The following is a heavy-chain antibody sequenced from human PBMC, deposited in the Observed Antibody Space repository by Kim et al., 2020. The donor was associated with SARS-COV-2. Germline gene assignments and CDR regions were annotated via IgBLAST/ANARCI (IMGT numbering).Heavy chain of an antibody. CDR3: AREISSPPSWNDDPIDY. CDR2: ISSSSSYI. D-gene: IGHD1-1*01. Sequence: GGSLRLSCAASGFTFSSYSMNWVRQAPGKGLEWVSSISSSSSYIYYADSVKGRFTISRDNAKNSLYLQMNSLRAEDTAVYYCAREISSPPSWNDDPIDYWGQGTLVTVSS. CDR1: GFTFSSYS. V-gene: IGHV3-21*01. J-gene: IGHJ4*02.